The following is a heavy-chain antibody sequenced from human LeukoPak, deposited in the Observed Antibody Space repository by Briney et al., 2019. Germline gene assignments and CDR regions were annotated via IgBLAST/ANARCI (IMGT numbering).Heavy chain of an antibody. CDR1: GFTFSSYS. J-gene: IGHJ4*02. CDR3: ATDYDSTSPGYFDY. V-gene: IGHV3-48*01. CDR2: ISSSSSNI. D-gene: IGHD3-22*01. Sequence: GGSLRLSCAASGFTFSSYSMNWVRQAPGKGLEWVSYISSSSSNINYAESVKGRFTISRDNAKNSLYLQMNSLRAEDTAVYYCATDYDSTSPGYFDYWGRGTLVTVSS.